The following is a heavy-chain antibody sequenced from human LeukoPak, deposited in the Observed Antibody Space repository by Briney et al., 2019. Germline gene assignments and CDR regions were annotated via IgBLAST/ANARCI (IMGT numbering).Heavy chain of an antibody. D-gene: IGHD3-10*01. CDR3: AVALSGSYVHYHTMDV. CDR2: ITNRGTYT. V-gene: IGHV3-11*06. J-gene: IGHJ6*02. Sequence: KAGGSLRLSCTASGFTFSDCYMSWIRQAPGKGLEWVSYITNRGTYTNYADSVKGRFTISRDNAKNSLFLQMNNLGAEDTAVYYCAVALSGSYVHYHTMDVWGQGTTVTVSS. CDR1: GFTFSDCY.